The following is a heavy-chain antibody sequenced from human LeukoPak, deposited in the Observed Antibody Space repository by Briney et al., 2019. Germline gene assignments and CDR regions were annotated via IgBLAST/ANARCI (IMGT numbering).Heavy chain of an antibody. J-gene: IGHJ5*02. Sequence: GGSLRLSCSASGFTFSSFAMHWVRQAPGKGLVWVSRINSDGSTTGYADSVKGRFTISRDNAENTLYLQMNSLRAEDTAVYYCARDRGYSGYVAWGQGTLVTVSS. V-gene: IGHV3-74*01. D-gene: IGHD5-12*01. CDR2: INSDGSTT. CDR1: GFTFSSFA. CDR3: ARDRGYSGYVA.